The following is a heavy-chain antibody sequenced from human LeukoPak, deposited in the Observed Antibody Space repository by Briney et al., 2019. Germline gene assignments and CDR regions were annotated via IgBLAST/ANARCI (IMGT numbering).Heavy chain of an antibody. D-gene: IGHD4-23*01. CDR3: AKGWSGGND. J-gene: IGHJ4*02. CDR2: ISYDGSNK. Sequence: GGSLRLSCAASGLTFSSYGMHWVRQAPGKGLEWVAVISYDGSNKYYADSVKGRFTISRDNSKNTLYLQMNSLRAEDTAVYYCAKGWSGGNDWGQGTLVTVSS. V-gene: IGHV3-30*18. CDR1: GLTFSSYG.